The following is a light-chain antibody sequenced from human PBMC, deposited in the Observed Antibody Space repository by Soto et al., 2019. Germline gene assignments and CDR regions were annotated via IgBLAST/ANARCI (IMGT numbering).Light chain of an antibody. Sequence: ERVMRQSPATLSVSPGERATLSCRASQSVSNNLAWYQQKTGQAPRLLIYGASTRATGIPARFSGSGSVTEFTLTISSLQSEDFAVYYCHQYNNWPSITFGQGTRLEIK. CDR3: HQYNNWPSIT. CDR1: QSVSNN. CDR2: GAS. V-gene: IGKV3-15*01. J-gene: IGKJ5*01.